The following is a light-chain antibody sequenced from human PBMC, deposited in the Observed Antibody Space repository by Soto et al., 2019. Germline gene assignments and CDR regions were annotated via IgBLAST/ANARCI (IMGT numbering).Light chain of an antibody. J-gene: IGKJ3*01. CDR3: QKYNSVPRIT. CDR2: AAS. CDR1: QGISNY. Sequence: DIQMTQSPSSLSESVGDRVTITCRASQGISNYLAWYQQKPGKVPKLLIYAASTLQAGVPSRFSGSGSGTDFTLTISSLQPEDVATYYCQKYNSVPRITFGPWTKVDIK. V-gene: IGKV1-27*01.